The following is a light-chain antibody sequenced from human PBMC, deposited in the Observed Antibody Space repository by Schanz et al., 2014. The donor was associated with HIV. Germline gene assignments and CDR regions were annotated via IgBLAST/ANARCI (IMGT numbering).Light chain of an antibody. V-gene: IGKV1-5*03. Sequence: DIQMTQSPSTVSASVGDRVTVTCRASQSVGNGLAWFQQKPGRAPKLLLYRTSTLESGVPSRFSGSGSGTDFTLTISRLEPEDFAVYYCQQYGSSPYTFGQGTKLEIK. CDR1: QSVGNG. J-gene: IGKJ2*01. CDR3: QQYGSSPYT. CDR2: RTS.